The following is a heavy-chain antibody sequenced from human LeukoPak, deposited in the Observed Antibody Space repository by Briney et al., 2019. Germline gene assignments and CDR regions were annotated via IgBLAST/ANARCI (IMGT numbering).Heavy chain of an antibody. J-gene: IGHJ4*02. CDR2: IRTTAEGAKYA. Sequence: GGSLRLSCEASGFTFSGYEMNWVRQAPGKVLEWISNIRTTAEGAKYAYYADSVKGRVTISRDDGKNTLYLHMNSLRDDDTAVYYCATDKRYAFDYWGQGILVTVSS. CDR3: ATDKRYAFDY. D-gene: IGHD3-9*01. V-gene: IGHV3-48*03. CDR1: GFTFSGYE.